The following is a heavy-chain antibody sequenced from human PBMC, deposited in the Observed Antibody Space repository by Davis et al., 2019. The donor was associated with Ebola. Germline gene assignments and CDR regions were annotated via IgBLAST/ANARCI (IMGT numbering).Heavy chain of an antibody. V-gene: IGHV4-4*02. D-gene: IGHD2-21*01. Sequence: PSETLSLTCAVSGDSISSGNWWSWVRQPPGKGLEWIGEIYHSGITNYNPSLESRVTMSVDKSKNQFSLKLYSVTAADTAMYYCARSIVVVIDSNWFDPWGQGTLVTVSS. CDR1: GDSISSGNW. J-gene: IGHJ5*02. CDR3: ARSIVVVIDSNWFDP. CDR2: IYHSGIT.